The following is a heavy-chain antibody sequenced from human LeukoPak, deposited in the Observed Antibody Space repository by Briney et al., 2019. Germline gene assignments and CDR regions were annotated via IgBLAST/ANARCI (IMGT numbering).Heavy chain of an antibody. V-gene: IGHV4-34*01. D-gene: IGHD6-13*01. CDR2: INHSGST. J-gene: IGHJ4*02. CDR1: GGSFSGYY. CDR3: ARGIQQLVPFDY. Sequence: SETLSLTCAVYGGSFSGYYWSWIRQPPGEGLEWIGEINHSGSTNYNPSLKSRATISVDTSKNQFSLKLSSVTAADTAVYYCARGIQQLVPFDYWGQGTLVTVSS.